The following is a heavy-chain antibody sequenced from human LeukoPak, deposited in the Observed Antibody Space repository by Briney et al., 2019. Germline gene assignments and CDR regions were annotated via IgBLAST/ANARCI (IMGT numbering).Heavy chain of an antibody. CDR1: GGSISSSSYY. J-gene: IGHJ5*02. D-gene: IGHD2-2*01. Sequence: SETLSLTCAVSGGSISSSSYYWGWIRQPPGKGLEWIGSIYYSGSTYYNPSLKSRVTISVDTSKNQFSLKLSSVTAADTAVYYCARERTAYCSSTSCLNWFDPWGQGTLVTVSS. CDR3: ARERTAYCSSTSCLNWFDP. V-gene: IGHV4-39*07. CDR2: IYYSGST.